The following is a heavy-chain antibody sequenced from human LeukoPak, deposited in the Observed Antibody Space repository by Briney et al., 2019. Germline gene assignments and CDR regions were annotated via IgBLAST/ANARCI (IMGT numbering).Heavy chain of an antibody. Sequence: PGGSLRLSCAASGFTFSSYSMNWVRQAPGKGLEWVSSISSSSSYIYYADSVKGRFTISRDNAKNSLYLQMNSLRAEDTAVYYCARDGGYDFEGYFDYWGQGTLVTVSS. J-gene: IGHJ4*02. D-gene: IGHD5-12*01. CDR3: ARDGGYDFEGYFDY. CDR2: ISSSSSYI. CDR1: GFTFSSYS. V-gene: IGHV3-21*01.